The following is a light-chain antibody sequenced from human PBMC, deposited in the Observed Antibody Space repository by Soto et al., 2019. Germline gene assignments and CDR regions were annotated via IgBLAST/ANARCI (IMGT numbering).Light chain of an antibody. Sequence: DIQMTQSPSSVSAPVGDRLTIICRASQGVSGGLDWYQQKPGKAPKLLIYSVSSLQSGVPARFSGSGSGTDFALTISSLQPDDFATYYCQQANGVPVAFGGGTRVEIK. J-gene: IGKJ4*01. CDR1: QGVSGG. V-gene: IGKV1-12*01. CDR2: SVS. CDR3: QQANGVPVA.